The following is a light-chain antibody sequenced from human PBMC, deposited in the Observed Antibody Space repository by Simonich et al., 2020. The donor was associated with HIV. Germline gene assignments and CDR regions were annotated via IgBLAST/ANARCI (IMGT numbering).Light chain of an antibody. J-gene: IGKJ5*01. CDR1: QSISSN. CDR3: QQYCSSPIT. Sequence: EIVMTQSPATLSVSPVERATLSCRASQSISSNLAWYQRKPGQAPRLLIYGASTRATGIPARFSGSGSGTEFTLTISNMQSEDFVVYYCQQYCSSPITFGQGTRLEMK. V-gene: IGKV3-15*01. CDR2: GAS.